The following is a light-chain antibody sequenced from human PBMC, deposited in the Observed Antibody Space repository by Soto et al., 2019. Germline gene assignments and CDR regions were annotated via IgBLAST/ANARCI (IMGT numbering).Light chain of an antibody. CDR1: SSDVGGYNY. CDR2: DVS. Sequence: QSALTQPRSVSGSPGQSVTISCTGTSSDVGGYNYVSWYQQHPGKAPKLMIYDVSQRSSGVPDRFSGSKSGNTASLTISGLQAEDEADYYCCSYGGSYNVVFGGGTQLTVL. J-gene: IGLJ2*01. CDR3: CSYGGSYNVV. V-gene: IGLV2-11*01.